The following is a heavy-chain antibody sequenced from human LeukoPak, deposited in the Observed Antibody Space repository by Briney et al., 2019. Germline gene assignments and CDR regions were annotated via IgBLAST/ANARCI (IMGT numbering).Heavy chain of an antibody. CDR1: GLTFSGYD. CDR2: VSYDGADK. D-gene: IGHD6-13*01. Sequence: PGGSLRLSCAASGLTFSGYDMHWVRQAPGKGLEWVAVVSYDGADKYYADSVKGRFTISRDNSMNTLYLQMDSLRTEDTAVYYCAKENSYSIYYFDYWGQGTLVTVSS. CDR3: AKENSYSIYYFDY. J-gene: IGHJ4*02. V-gene: IGHV3-30*18.